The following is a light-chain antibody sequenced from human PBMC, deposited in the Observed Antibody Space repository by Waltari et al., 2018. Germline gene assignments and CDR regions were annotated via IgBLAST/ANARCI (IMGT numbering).Light chain of an antibody. CDR2: DVT. Sequence: QSPLTQPASVSASPGQSITISCTGTSSDIGNDHIVPWSQQHSGKVPKLIIYDVTQRPSGVSDRFSGSKSGNTASLTISGLQEDDEADYYCCSYAVSSTLVFGGGTKVTVL. CDR1: SSDIGNDHI. CDR3: CSYAVSSTLV. J-gene: IGLJ2*01. V-gene: IGLV2-23*02.